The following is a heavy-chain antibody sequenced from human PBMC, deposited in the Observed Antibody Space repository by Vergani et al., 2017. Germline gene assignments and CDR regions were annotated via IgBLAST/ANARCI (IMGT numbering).Heavy chain of an antibody. CDR2: VSFRGDT. CDR1: GASIDSFY. Sequence: VLEQEPGPGLVKSSETLSLVCFVSGASIDSFYWSWIRQPPGKGLEWMGYVSFRGDTLYDPSVKGRMTISLNTSSNQFSLYLTSVTAADTAVYYCARSRIYYGAGSPDYWGQGTLVTVSS. D-gene: IGHD3-10*01. CDR3: ARSRIYYGAGSPDY. J-gene: IGHJ4*02. V-gene: IGHV4-59*01.